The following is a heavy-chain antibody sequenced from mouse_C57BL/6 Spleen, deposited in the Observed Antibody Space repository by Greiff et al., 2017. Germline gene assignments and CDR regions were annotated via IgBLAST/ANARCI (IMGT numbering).Heavy chain of an antibody. D-gene: IGHD1-1*01. CDR1: GFNIKDYY. J-gene: IGHJ3*01. V-gene: IGHV14-1*01. CDR2: IDPEDGDT. CDR3: TTKDYYGSTWFAY. Sequence: VQLQQSGAELVRPGASVKLSCTASGFNIKDYYMHWVKQRPEQGLEWIGRIDPEDGDTEYAPKFQGKATMTADTSSNTAYLQLSSLTSEDTAVYYCTTKDYYGSTWFAYWGQGTLVTVSA.